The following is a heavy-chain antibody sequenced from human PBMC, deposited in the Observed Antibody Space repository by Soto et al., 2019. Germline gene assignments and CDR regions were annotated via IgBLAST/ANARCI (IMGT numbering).Heavy chain of an antibody. D-gene: IGHD6-6*01. V-gene: IGHV1-69*13. CDR1: GGTFSSYA. Sequence: SVKVSCKASGGTFSSYAISWVRQAPGQGLEWMGGIIPIFGTANYAQKFQGRVTITADESTGTAYMELSSLRSEDTAVYYCARHTRGEQVVFAYWGQGTLVTVSS. J-gene: IGHJ4*02. CDR3: ARHTRGEQVVFAY. CDR2: IIPIFGTA.